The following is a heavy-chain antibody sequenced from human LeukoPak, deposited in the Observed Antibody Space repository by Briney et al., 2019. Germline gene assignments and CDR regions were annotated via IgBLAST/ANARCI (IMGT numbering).Heavy chain of an antibody. Sequence: ASVKVSCKASGYTFTGYYMHWVRQAPGQGLEWMGWINPNSGGTNYAQKFQGRVTMTRDTSISTAYMELSRLRSDDTAVYYCARGSREYYYDSSGYYYLAPDDAFDIWGQGTMVTVSS. CDR3: ARGSREYYYDSSGYYYLAPDDAFDI. D-gene: IGHD3-22*01. V-gene: IGHV1-2*02. CDR1: GYTFTGYY. J-gene: IGHJ3*02. CDR2: INPNSGGT.